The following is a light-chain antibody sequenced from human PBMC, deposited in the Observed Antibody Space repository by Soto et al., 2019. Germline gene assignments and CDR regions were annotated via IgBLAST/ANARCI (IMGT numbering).Light chain of an antibody. J-gene: IGLJ3*02. CDR1: SSDVGSYNR. CDR2: EVS. Sequence: QSALTQPPSVSGSPGQSVTISCTGTSSDVGSYNRVSWYQQPPGTAPKLMIYEVSNRPSGVPDRFFVSKSGNTSSLTISGLQAEDEADYYCSSFTSSNTWVFGGGTKLTVL. CDR3: SSFTSSNTWV. V-gene: IGLV2-18*02.